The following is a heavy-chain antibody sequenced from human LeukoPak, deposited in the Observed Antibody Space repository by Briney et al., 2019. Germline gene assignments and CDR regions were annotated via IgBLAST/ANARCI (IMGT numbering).Heavy chain of an antibody. CDR2: IYPGDSGT. J-gene: IGHJ4*02. CDR1: GYSFTSYW. D-gene: IGHD3-22*01. V-gene: IGHV5-51*03. CDR3: ARSYGSGYYYSQGHLGY. Sequence: KPGESLKISCKGSGYSFTSYWIGWVRQMPGKGLEWMRIIYPGDSGTRYSPSFQGQVTISADKSISTAYLQWSSLKASDTAMYYCARSYGSGYYYSQGHLGYWGQGTLVTVSS.